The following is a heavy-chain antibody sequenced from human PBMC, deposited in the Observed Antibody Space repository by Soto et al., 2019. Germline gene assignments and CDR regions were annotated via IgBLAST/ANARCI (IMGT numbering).Heavy chain of an antibody. Sequence: SETLSLTCTVSGGPISSGGYYWSWIRQHPGKGLEWIGYIYYSGSTYYNPSLKSRVTISVDTSKNQFSLKLSSVTAADTAVYYCAREEPTERFFDYWGQGTLVTVSS. V-gene: IGHV4-31*03. D-gene: IGHD4-17*01. CDR1: GGPISSGGYY. CDR3: AREEPTERFFDY. CDR2: IYYSGST. J-gene: IGHJ4*02.